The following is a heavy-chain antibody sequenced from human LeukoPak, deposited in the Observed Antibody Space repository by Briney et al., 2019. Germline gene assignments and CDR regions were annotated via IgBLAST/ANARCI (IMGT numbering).Heavy chain of an antibody. V-gene: IGHV1-2*02. CDR1: GYTFTGYY. J-gene: IGHJ4*02. CDR3: ARDPSNSGYDYLYYFDY. D-gene: IGHD5-12*01. Sequence: GASVKVSCKASGYTFTGYYMHWVRQAPGQGLEWMGLINPDNGGTNYAQKFQGRVTMTRDMSISTAYMELRRLRSDDTAVYYCARDPSNSGYDYLYYFDYWGQGTLVTVSS. CDR2: INPDNGGT.